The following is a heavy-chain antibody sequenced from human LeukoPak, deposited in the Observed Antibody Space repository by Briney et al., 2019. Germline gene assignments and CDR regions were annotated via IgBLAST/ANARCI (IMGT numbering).Heavy chain of an antibody. J-gene: IGHJ4*02. Sequence: SETLSLTCAVYGGSFSGYYWSWIRQPPGKGLEWIGYIYYSGSTNYNPSLKSRVTISVDTSKNQFSLKLSSVTAADTAVYYCARRGTLNYYDSSGYTTHPFDYWGQGTLVTVSS. V-gene: IGHV4-59*01. CDR2: IYYSGST. CDR3: ARRGTLNYYDSSGYTTHPFDY. CDR1: GGSFSGYY. D-gene: IGHD3-22*01.